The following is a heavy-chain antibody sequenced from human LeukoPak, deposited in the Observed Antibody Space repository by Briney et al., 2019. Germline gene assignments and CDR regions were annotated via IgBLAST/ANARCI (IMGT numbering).Heavy chain of an antibody. CDR3: VKSSGYCSGGSCSEFDY. D-gene: IGHD2-15*01. CDR1: GFTFSSYA. CDR2: ISSNGGST. V-gene: IGHV3-64D*06. J-gene: IGHJ4*02. Sequence: GGSLRLSCSASGFTFSSYAMHGVRQAPGKGLEYVSAISSNGGSTYYADSVKGRFTISRDNSKNTLYLQMSSLRAEDTAVYYCVKSSGYCSGGSCSEFDYWGQGTLVTVSS.